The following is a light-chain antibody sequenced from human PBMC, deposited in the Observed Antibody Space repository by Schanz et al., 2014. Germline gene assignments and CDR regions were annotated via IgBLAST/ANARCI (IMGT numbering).Light chain of an antibody. Sequence: QSALTQPRSVSGSPGQSVTISCTGTSSDVGGYNYVSWYQQHPGKAPKFMIYDVSKRPSGVPDRFSGSKSGNTASLTISGLQAEDEAGYYCSSYTSSSTRVFGGGTKLTVL. V-gene: IGLV2-11*01. J-gene: IGLJ3*02. CDR2: DVS. CDR1: SSDVGGYNY. CDR3: SSYTSSSTRV.